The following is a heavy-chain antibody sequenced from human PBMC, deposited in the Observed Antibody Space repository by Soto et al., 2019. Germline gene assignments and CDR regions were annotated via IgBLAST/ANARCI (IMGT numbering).Heavy chain of an antibody. CDR3: ATRPPQIVVTLLPFPS. CDR1: GGSISSGGYS. CDR2: VYHSGST. D-gene: IGHD2-15*01. Sequence: SETLSLTCAVSGGSISSGGYSWSWIRQPPGKGLEWIGEVYHSGSTRYNPSLKSRVTISVDKPNNQFSLKLSSMTGADTAVYYCATRPPQIVVTLLPFPSWGQGTPVTVAS. J-gene: IGHJ5*02. V-gene: IGHV4-30-2*01.